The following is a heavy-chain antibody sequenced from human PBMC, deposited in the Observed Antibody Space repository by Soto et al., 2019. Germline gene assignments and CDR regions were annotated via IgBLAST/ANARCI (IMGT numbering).Heavy chain of an antibody. CDR3: ERDSYGDWDYYYGMDV. V-gene: IGHV3-48*02. CDR1: GFTFSSYS. CDR2: ISSSSSTI. D-gene: IGHD4-17*01. Sequence: GGSLRLSCAASGFTFSSYSMNWVRQAPGKGLEWVSYISSSSSTIYYADSVKGRFTISRDNAKNSLYLQMNSLRDEDTAVYYCERDSYGDWDYYYGMDVWGQGTTVTVSS. J-gene: IGHJ6*02.